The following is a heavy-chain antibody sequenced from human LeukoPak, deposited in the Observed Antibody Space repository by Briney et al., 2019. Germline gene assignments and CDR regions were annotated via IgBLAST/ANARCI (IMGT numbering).Heavy chain of an antibody. Sequence: PGGSLRLSCAASGFTFSSYWMPWVRQAPGKGLVWVSRINSDGSSTSYADSVKGRFTISRDNAKNTLYLQMNSLRAEDTAVYYCARGWDYSTEMEYWGQGTLVTVSS. CDR3: ARGWDYSTEMEY. D-gene: IGHD4-11*01. CDR1: GFTFSSYW. CDR2: INSDGSST. J-gene: IGHJ4*02. V-gene: IGHV3-74*01.